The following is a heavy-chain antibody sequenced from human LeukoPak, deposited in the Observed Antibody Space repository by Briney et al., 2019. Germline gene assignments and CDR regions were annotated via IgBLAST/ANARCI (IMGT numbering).Heavy chain of an antibody. D-gene: IGHD4-17*01. J-gene: IGHJ2*01. Sequence: GRSLRLSCAASGFTFSSYGMHWVRQAPGKGLEWVAVISYDGSNKYYADSVKGRFTISRDNSKNTLYLQMNSLRAEDTAVYYCAKDIGDYGDSKWYFDLWGRGTLVTVSS. V-gene: IGHV3-30*18. CDR3: AKDIGDYGDSKWYFDL. CDR2: ISYDGSNK. CDR1: GFTFSSYG.